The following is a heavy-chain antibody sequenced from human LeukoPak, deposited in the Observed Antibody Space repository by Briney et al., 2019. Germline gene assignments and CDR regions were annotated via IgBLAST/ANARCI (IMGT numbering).Heavy chain of an antibody. Sequence: GGSLRLSCAASGFTFSSYAMSWVRQAPGKGLEWVSTISGSGDSTYYADSVKGRFTISRDNSKKTLYLQMNSLRAEDTAVYYCAKDRVVRGLMGVFDYWGQGTLVTVSS. V-gene: IGHV3-23*01. CDR1: GFTFSSYA. D-gene: IGHD3-10*01. CDR3: AKDRVVRGLMGVFDY. CDR2: ISGSGDST. J-gene: IGHJ4*02.